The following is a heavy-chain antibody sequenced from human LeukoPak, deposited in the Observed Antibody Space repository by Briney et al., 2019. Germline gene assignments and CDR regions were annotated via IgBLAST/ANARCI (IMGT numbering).Heavy chain of an antibody. D-gene: IGHD3-22*01. Sequence: SETLSLTCTVSGGSISSYYWSWIRQPPGKGLEWIGYIYYSGSTNYNPSLKSRVTISVDTSKNQFSLKLSSVTAADTAVYYCARGRYYYDSSGYPNDAFDIWGQGTMVTVSS. J-gene: IGHJ3*02. CDR3: ARGRYYYDSSGYPNDAFDI. CDR2: IYYSGST. CDR1: GGSISSYY. V-gene: IGHV4-59*08.